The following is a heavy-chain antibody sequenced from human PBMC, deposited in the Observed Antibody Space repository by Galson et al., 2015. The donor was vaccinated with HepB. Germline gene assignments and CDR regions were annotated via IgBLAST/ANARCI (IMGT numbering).Heavy chain of an antibody. D-gene: IGHD5-12*01. CDR1: GGSISSGGYS. Sequence: TLSLTCAVSGGSISSGGYSWSWIRQPPGKGLEWIGYIYHSGSTYYNPSLKSRVTISVDRSKNQFSLKLSSVTAADTAVYYCARVTGYSGYDFLGVVISNWFDPWGQGTLVTVSS. CDR3: ARVTGYSGYDFLGVVISNWFDP. J-gene: IGHJ5*02. V-gene: IGHV4-30-2*01. CDR2: IYHSGST.